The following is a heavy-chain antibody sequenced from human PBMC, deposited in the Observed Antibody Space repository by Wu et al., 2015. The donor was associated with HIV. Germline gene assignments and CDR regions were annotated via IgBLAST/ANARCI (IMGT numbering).Heavy chain of an antibody. CDR2: INPNSGGT. J-gene: IGHJ4*02. V-gene: IGHV1-2*02. D-gene: IGHD1-1*01. Sequence: QVQLVQSGAEVKKPGASVKVSCKASGYTFTGYYMHWVRQAPGQGLEWMGWINPNSGGTNYAQKFQGRVTMTRDTSISTAYMELSRLRSDDTAVYYCAREEDTTGTGGVIDYWGQGTLGHRLL. CDR1: GYTFTGYY. CDR3: AREEDTTGTGGVIDY.